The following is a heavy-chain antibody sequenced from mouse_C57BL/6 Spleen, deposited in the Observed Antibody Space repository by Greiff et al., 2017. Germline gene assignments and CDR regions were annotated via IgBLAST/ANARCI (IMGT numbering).Heavy chain of an antibody. CDR3: ARVPSSYSNYVGAMDY. Sequence: EVMLVESGAELVKPGASVKLSCTASGFNIKDYYMHWVKQRTEQGLEWIGRIDPEDGETKYAPKFQGKATITADTSSNTAYLQLSSLTSEDTAVYYCARVPSSYSNYVGAMDYWGQGTSVTVSS. V-gene: IGHV14-2*01. CDR1: GFNIKDYY. CDR2: IDPEDGET. J-gene: IGHJ4*01. D-gene: IGHD2-5*01.